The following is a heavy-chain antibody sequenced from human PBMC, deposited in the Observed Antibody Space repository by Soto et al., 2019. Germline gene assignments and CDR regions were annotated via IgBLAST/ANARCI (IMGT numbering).Heavy chain of an antibody. CDR2: IDTDGGGT. V-gene: IGHV3-74*01. Sequence: DVQLVESGGGLVQPGGSLRVSCAASGFTLGSHRIHWVRQPPGKGLEWVSRIDTDGGGTSYADSVKGRFTISTDNGKNTVYLQMNGLRAGDTAVYYCATVFDLWGQGTLVTVSS. CDR1: GFTLGSHR. CDR3: ATVFDL. J-gene: IGHJ5*02. D-gene: IGHD4-17*01.